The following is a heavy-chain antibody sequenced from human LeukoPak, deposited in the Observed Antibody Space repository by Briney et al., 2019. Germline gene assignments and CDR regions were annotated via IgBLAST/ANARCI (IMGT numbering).Heavy chain of an antibody. J-gene: IGHJ6*03. V-gene: IGHV6-1*01. CDR2: TYYRSKWYN. CDR1: GDSVSSNSAA. CDR3: ASLVNPMVRGSYYYYYYMDV. D-gene: IGHD3-10*01. Sequence: SQTLSLTCAISGDSVSSNSAAWNWIRQSPSRGLEWLGRTYYRSKWYNDYAVSVKSRITINPDTSKNQFSLQLNSVTPEDTAVYYCASLVNPMVRGSYYYYYYMDVWGKGTTVTVSS.